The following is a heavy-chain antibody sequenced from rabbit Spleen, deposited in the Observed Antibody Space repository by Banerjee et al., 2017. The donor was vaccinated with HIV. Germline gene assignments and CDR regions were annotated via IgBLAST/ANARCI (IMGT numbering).Heavy chain of an antibody. CDR2: IYAGSSGNT. D-gene: IGHD6-1*01. V-gene: IGHV1S40*01. Sequence: QSLEESGGDLVKPGASLTLTCTASGFSFSDSDFMYWVRQAPGKGLEWIACIYAGSSGNTYYASWAKGRLTISKTSSTTVTLQMTSLTAADTATYFCARSDAVYPGYGYAIDLWGPGTLVTVS. CDR3: ARSDAVYPGYGYAIDL. J-gene: IGHJ4*01. CDR1: GFSFSDSDF.